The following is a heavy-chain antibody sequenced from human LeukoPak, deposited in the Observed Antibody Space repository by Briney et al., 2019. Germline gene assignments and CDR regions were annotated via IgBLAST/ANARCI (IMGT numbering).Heavy chain of an antibody. D-gene: IGHD1-26*01. J-gene: IGHJ4*02. CDR2: IYYSGST. CDR1: GGSVSSGSSY. CDR3: ARTDLGRHFDY. V-gene: IGHV4-61*01. Sequence: SETLSLTCTVSGGSVSSGSSYWSWIRQPPGKGLEWIGYIYYSGSTNYNPSLKSRVTISVDTSKNQSSLKLRSVTAADTAVYYCARTDLGRHFDYWGQGTLVTVSS.